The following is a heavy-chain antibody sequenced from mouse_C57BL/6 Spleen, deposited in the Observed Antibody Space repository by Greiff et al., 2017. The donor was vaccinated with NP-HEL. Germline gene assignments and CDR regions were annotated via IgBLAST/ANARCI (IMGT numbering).Heavy chain of an antibody. D-gene: IGHD2-5*01. CDR2: IYPGSGNT. CDR1: GYTFTDYY. J-gene: IGHJ1*03. CDR3: ARRSNSDWYFDV. V-gene: IGHV1-76*01. Sequence: QGERQQFVGGRVRPGASVKLSCKASGYTFTDYYINWVKQRPGQGLEWIARIYPGSGNTYYNEKFKGKATLTAEKSSSTAYMQLSSLTSEDSAVYFCARRSNSDWYFDVWGTGTTVTVSS.